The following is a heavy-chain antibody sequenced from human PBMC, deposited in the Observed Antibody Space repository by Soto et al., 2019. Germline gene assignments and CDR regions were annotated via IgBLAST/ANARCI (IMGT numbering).Heavy chain of an antibody. D-gene: IGHD2-2*01. CDR1: GFTFSSYG. CDR3: GKDGLLVVPAAMVLLDY. Sequence: PGGSLRLSCAASGFTFSSYGMHWVRQAPGKGLEWVAVISYDGSNKYYADSVKGRFTISRDNSKNTLYLQMNSMRAENTAVYYCGKDGLLVVPAAMVLLDYGGQGP. V-gene: IGHV3-30*18. CDR2: ISYDGSNK. J-gene: IGHJ4*02.